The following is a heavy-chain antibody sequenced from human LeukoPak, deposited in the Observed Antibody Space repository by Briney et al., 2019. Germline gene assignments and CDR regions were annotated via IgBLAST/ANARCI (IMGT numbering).Heavy chain of an antibody. CDR1: GYTFTSYA. CDR3: AREITYYYDSSGYTFDY. V-gene: IGHV7-4-1*02. Sequence: ASVKVSCKASGYTFTSYAVNWVRQAPGQGLEWMGWINTNTGNPTYAQGFTGRFVFSLDTSVSTAYLQISSLKAEDTAVYYCAREITYYYDSSGYTFDYWGQGTLVTVSS. CDR2: INTNTGNP. J-gene: IGHJ4*02. D-gene: IGHD3-22*01.